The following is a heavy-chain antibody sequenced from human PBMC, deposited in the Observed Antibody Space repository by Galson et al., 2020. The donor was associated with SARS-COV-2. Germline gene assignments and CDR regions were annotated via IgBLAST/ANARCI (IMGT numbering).Heavy chain of an antibody. CDR3: ARKDINFWSGYPGYYFDD. D-gene: IGHD3-3*01. V-gene: IGHV3-7*03. Sequence: GGSLRLSCVASGFTFTTAWMSWVRQAPGKGLEWVANIKQDGSEKYYVDSVKGRFTISRDNAKNSLYLQMNSLRAEDTAVYYCARKDINFWSGYPGYYFDDWGQGTLVTVSS. CDR2: IKQDGSEK. J-gene: IGHJ4*02. CDR1: GFTFTTAW.